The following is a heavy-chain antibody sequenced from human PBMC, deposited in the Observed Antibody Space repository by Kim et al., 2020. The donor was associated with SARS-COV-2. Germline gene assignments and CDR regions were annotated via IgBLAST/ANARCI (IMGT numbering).Heavy chain of an antibody. CDR2: ISFVDNIV. V-gene: IGHV3-30-3*01. Sequence: GGSLRLSCTASGFTFSAYLFHWVRQAPGKGLDWVSVISFVDNIVYYADSVKGRFTISRDNSKNTVYLHLSSLRSEDSAVYYCARGEVRYLDWSDGGAFDIWGQGTMVTVSS. J-gene: IGHJ3*02. D-gene: IGHD3-9*01. CDR1: GFTFSAYL. CDR3: ARGEVRYLDWSDGGAFDI.